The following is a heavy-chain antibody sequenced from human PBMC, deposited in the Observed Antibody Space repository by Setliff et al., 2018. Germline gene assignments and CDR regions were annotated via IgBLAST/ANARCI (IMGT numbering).Heavy chain of an antibody. D-gene: IGHD3-10*01. V-gene: IGHV3-30*02. Sequence: GGSLRLSCAASGFTFSTYWMSWVRQAPGKGLEWVAFIRFDGSNKYYADSVKGRFTISRDNSKNTLYLQMNSLRPDDTAVYYCAKDIYGSGSYAVGGYFDYWGQGTQVTVSS. CDR3: AKDIYGSGSYAVGGYFDY. CDR1: GFTFSTYW. J-gene: IGHJ4*02. CDR2: IRFDGSNK.